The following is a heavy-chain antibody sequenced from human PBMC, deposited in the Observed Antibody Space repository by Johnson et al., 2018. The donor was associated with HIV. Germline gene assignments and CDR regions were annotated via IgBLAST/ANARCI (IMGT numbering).Heavy chain of an antibody. Sequence: VQLVESGGGLVQPGGSLRLSCVASGLTFSSYGMSWVRQAPGKGPEWVSGISGSGGSTYYADSVKGRFTISRDNSKSTLFLQMNSLTAEDTAVYYCARGLDSGSSWFGAFDIWGQGTMVTVSS. J-gene: IGHJ3*02. CDR1: GLTFSSYG. CDR3: ARGLDSGSSWFGAFDI. CDR2: ISGSGGST. V-gene: IGHV3-23*04. D-gene: IGHD6-13*01.